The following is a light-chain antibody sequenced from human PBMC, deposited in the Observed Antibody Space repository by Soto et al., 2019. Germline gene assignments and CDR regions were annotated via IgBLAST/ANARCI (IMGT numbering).Light chain of an antibody. CDR2: GAS. V-gene: IGKV3-20*01. Sequence: EIVLTQSPGTLSLSPGERATLSCRASQSVSSSYLAWYQQKPGQAPRLLIYGASSRATGIPDRFSGSGSGTAFTLTISRLEPEDFAVYYCQQTFSPPSITFGQGTRLDIK. CDR3: QQTFSPPSIT. CDR1: QSVSSSY. J-gene: IGKJ5*01.